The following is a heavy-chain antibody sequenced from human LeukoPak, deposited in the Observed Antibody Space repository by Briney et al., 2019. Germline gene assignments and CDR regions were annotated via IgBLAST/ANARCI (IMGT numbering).Heavy chain of an antibody. CDR2: IHYSGST. J-gene: IGHJ4*02. CDR1: GGSISSGSYY. D-gene: IGHD1-1*01. Sequence: SQTLSLTCTVSGGSISSGSYYWSWIRQPPGRGLEWIGSIHYSGSTNYNPSLKSRVTISVDTSKNQFSLKLSSVTAADTAVYYCARRKTGSPFDYWGQGTLVTVSS. CDR3: ARRKTGSPFDY. V-gene: IGHV4-61*01.